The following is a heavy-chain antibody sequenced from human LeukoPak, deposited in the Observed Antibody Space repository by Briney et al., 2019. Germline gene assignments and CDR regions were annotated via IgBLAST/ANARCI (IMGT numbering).Heavy chain of an antibody. Sequence: PSDTLSLTCTVSGGSISSYYWSWIRQPPGKGLEWIGYIYYSGSTNYNPSLKSRVTISVDTSKNQFSLKLSSVTAADTAVYYCASAVSSGRSDYWGQGTLVTVSS. D-gene: IGHD6-19*01. V-gene: IGHV4-59*01. CDR1: GGSISSYY. CDR2: IYYSGST. J-gene: IGHJ4*02. CDR3: ASAVSSGRSDY.